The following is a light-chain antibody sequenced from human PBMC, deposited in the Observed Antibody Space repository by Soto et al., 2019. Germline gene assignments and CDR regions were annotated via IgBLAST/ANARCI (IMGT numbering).Light chain of an antibody. Sequence: QSVLTQPPSASGTPGQRVTISCSGSTSNIGSNSVYWYQHHPGTAPKLLISRNNQRPSGVPDRFSGSKSGTSASLAISGLQSEDEADFYCAAWDDSLNGVVFGGGTKLTVL. V-gene: IGLV1-44*01. J-gene: IGLJ2*01. CDR3: AAWDDSLNGVV. CDR2: RNN. CDR1: TSNIGSNS.